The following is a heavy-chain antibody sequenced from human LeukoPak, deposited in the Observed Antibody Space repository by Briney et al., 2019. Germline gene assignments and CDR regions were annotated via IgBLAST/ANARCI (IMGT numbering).Heavy chain of an antibody. CDR2: IYGGGST. CDR1: GFTFSNYW. J-gene: IGHJ4*01. V-gene: IGHV3-66*01. Sequence: GGSLRLSCAASGFTFSNYWMSWVRQAPGKGLEWVSVIYGGGSTYYADSVKGRFTISRDNSKNTLYLQMNSLRAEDTAVYYCATEALRPYPAFDSWGHGTLVTVSS. D-gene: IGHD3-16*01. CDR3: ATEALRPYPAFDS.